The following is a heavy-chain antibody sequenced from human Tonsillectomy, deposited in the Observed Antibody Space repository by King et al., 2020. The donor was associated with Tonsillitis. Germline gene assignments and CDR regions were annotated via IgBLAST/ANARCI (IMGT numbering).Heavy chain of an antibody. CDR1: GFIFSNAW. V-gene: IGHV3-15*01. CDR2: IKSKTDGGTR. D-gene: IGHD5-24*01. CDR3: STGMAYGMDV. J-gene: IGHJ6*02. Sequence: VQLVESGGGLVKPGGSLRLSCAASGFIFSNAWMTWVRQAPGKGLEWVGRIKSKTDGGTRDYAAPVKGRFTISRDDSKNTLYLQMNSLKTEDTAVYYCSTGMAYGMDVWGQGTTVTVSS.